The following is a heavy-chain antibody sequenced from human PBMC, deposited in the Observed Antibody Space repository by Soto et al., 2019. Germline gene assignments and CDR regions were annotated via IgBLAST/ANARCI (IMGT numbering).Heavy chain of an antibody. J-gene: IGHJ4*02. Sequence: SLRLSFEASGFTFNTYSMHWVRQPPGKGLEWLAAIWYDGTQKYYAGSVKGRFIISRDNSKKTLYLEMNSLRAEDTAVYYCARAGGTTVTGLWHFDSWGQGTLVTVSS. D-gene: IGHD4-17*01. V-gene: IGHV3-33*01. CDR2: IWYDGTQK. CDR3: ARAGGTTVTGLWHFDS. CDR1: GFTFNTYS.